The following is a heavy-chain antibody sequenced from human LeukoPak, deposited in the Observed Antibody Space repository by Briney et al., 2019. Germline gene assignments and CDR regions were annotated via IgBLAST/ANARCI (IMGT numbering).Heavy chain of an antibody. CDR2: INSDGSST. J-gene: IGHJ4*02. CDR1: GFPFSSYS. Sequence: GGSLRLSCAASGFPFSSYSMNWVRQAPGKGLVWVSRINSDGSSTSYADSVKGRFTISRDNAKNTLYLQMNSLRAEDTAVYYCARDRYSGYDFGYWGQGTLVTVSS. V-gene: IGHV3-74*01. D-gene: IGHD5-12*01. CDR3: ARDRYSGYDFGY.